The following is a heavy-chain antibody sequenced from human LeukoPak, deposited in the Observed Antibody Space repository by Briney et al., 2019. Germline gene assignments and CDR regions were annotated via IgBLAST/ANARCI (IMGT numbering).Heavy chain of an antibody. D-gene: IGHD6-19*01. CDR2: ISTYNGNT. Sequence: ASVKVPCKASGYTFTSYGISWVRQAPGQGLEWMGWISTYNGNTDYAQKLQGRLTMTTDTSTSTAYMELRSLRSDDTAVYYCATGIAVAGTVGHFDYWGQGTLVTVSS. CDR1: GYTFTSYG. J-gene: IGHJ4*02. V-gene: IGHV1-18*04. CDR3: ATGIAVAGTVGHFDY.